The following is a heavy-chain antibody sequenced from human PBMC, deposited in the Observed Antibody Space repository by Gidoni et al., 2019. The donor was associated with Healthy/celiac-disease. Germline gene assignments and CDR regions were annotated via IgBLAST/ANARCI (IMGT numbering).Heavy chain of an antibody. CDR1: GFNFSSYG. CDR2: ISYDGSNK. D-gene: IGHD3-10*01. V-gene: IGHV3-30*18. Sequence: QVQLVESGGGGVQPGRSLRLSCAASGFNFSSYGMHWVRQAPGKGLEWVAVISYDGSNKYYAESVKGRFTISRDNSKNTLYLQMNSLRAEDTAVYYCAKDRGVFDYYYYYGMDVWGQGTTVTVSS. CDR3: AKDRGVFDYYYYYGMDV. J-gene: IGHJ6*02.